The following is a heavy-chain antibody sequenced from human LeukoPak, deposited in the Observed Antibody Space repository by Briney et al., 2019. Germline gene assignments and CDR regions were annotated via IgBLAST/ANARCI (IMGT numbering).Heavy chain of an antibody. CDR3: ARGPYSYDSSGAFDI. Sequence: PSETLSLTCAVSGGSISSYYWSWIRQPPGKGLEWIGYIYYSGSTNYNPSLKSRVTISVDTSKNQFSLKLSSVTAADTAVYFCARGPYSYDSSGAFDIWGQGTMVTVSS. CDR2: IYYSGST. J-gene: IGHJ3*02. D-gene: IGHD3-22*01. CDR1: GGSISSYY. V-gene: IGHV4-59*08.